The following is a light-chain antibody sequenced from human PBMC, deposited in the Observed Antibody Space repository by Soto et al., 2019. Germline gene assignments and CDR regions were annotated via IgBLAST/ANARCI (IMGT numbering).Light chain of an antibody. CDR1: QSVSSY. Sequence: EIVLTRSPATRSWSPMELVAPCFMASQSVSSYLLWYQQKPGQPPRLLIYAASNRATGIPARFSGSGSGTDFTLTISSLEPEDFAVYYCQQHSNWPLTFGGGTKVDIK. V-gene: IGKV3-11*01. J-gene: IGKJ4*01. CDR2: AAS. CDR3: QQHSNWPLT.